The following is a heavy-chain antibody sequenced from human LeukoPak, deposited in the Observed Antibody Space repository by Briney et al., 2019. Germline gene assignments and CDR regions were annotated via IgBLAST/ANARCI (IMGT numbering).Heavy chain of an antibody. CDR1: GVSFNNRTYY. Sequence: SETLSLTCTVSGVSFNNRTYYWGWIRQPPRKGLEWIGSMYYIGSTYYNPSLKSRITISLDTSKNQFSLEMNSVTAADTAVYYCARDTSPDYWETRGYYDYWGQGTLVTVSS. V-gene: IGHV4-39*07. CDR3: ARDTSPDYWETRGYYDY. CDR2: MYYIGST. D-gene: IGHD3-22*01. J-gene: IGHJ4*02.